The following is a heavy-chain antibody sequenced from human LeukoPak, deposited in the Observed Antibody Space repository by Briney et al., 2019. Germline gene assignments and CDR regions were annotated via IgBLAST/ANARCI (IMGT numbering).Heavy chain of an antibody. Sequence: PSETLSLTCTVSGGSISIYYWNWIRQPPGKGLEWIGYIYNSGSSTIYNPSLKSRVTISVDTSKKQFSLKLSSVTAADTAVYYCARSRDRYWDAFDVWGQGTMVTVSS. J-gene: IGHJ3*01. CDR2: IYNSGSST. CDR1: GGSISIYY. V-gene: IGHV4-59*01. CDR3: ARSRDRYWDAFDV. D-gene: IGHD1-14*01.